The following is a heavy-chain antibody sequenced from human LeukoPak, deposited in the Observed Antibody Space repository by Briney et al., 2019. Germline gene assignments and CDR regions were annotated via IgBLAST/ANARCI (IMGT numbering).Heavy chain of an antibody. V-gene: IGHV1-2*02. Sequence: GASVKVSCKASGYTFTGYYMRWVRQAPGQGLEWMGWINPNSGGTNYAQKFQGRVTMTRDTSISTAYMELSRLRSDDTAVYYCARGFVAVAGMRGYYYYGMDVWGQGTTVTVSS. CDR1: GYTFTGYY. CDR3: ARGFVAVAGMRGYYYYGMDV. CDR2: INPNSGGT. D-gene: IGHD6-19*01. J-gene: IGHJ6*02.